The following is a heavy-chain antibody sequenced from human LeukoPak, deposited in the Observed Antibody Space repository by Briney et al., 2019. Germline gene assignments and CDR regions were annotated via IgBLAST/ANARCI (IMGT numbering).Heavy chain of an antibody. D-gene: IGHD5-18*01. J-gene: IGHJ4*02. CDR2: INPDGNKK. V-gene: IGHV3-7*01. Sequence: GGSLRLSCAVSGLTFSSSWMDWVCQAPGKGLEWVASINPDGNKKYSAVSVKGRFTISRDNAENSLYLQMNSLRVEDTAFYYCARDLAYSRLDYWGQGMLVTVSS. CDR3: ARDLAYSRLDY. CDR1: GLTFSSSW.